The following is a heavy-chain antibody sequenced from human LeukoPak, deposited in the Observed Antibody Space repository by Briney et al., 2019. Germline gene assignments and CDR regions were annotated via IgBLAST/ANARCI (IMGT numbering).Heavy chain of an antibody. CDR2: ISWDTNNI. J-gene: IGHJ4*02. CDR1: GFTFDDSA. V-gene: IGHV3-9*01. Sequence: PGGSLRLSCAASGFTFDDSAMHWVRQAPGKGLEWVSGISWDTNNIVYADSVKGRFTISRGNAKNSLYLQMNSLRAEDTAVYYCARDPAPGGWYDYWGQGTLVTVSS. D-gene: IGHD6-19*01. CDR3: ARDPAPGGWYDY.